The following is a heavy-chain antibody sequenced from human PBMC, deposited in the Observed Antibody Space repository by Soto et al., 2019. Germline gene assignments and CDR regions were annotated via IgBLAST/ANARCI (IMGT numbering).Heavy chain of an antibody. CDR1: GFTFSSYS. V-gene: IGHV3-21*01. CDR3: ARDPPGIAAAGHFDY. Sequence: GGSLRLSCAASGFTFSSYSMNWVRQAPGKGLEWVSSISSSSSYIYYADSVKGRFTISRDNAKNSLYLQMNSLRAEDTAVYYCARDPPGIAAAGHFDYWGQGTLVTVSS. D-gene: IGHD6-13*01. J-gene: IGHJ4*02. CDR2: ISSSSSYI.